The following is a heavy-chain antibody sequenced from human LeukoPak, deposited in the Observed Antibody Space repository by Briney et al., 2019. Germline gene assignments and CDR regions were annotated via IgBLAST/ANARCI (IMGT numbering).Heavy chain of an antibody. CDR1: GFTFSSYS. CDR2: ISSSSSYI. CDR3: ARDSVDGYNYADY. Sequence: GGSLRLSCAASGFTFSSYSMNWVRQAPGKGLEWGSSISSSSSYIYYADSVKGRFTISRDNAKNSLYLQMNSLRAEDTAVYYCARDSVDGYNYADYWGQGTLVTVSS. V-gene: IGHV3-21*01. D-gene: IGHD5-24*01. J-gene: IGHJ4*02.